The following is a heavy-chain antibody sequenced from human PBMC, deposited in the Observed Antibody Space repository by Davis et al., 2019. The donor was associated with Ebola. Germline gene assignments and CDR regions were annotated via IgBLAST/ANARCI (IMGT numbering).Heavy chain of an antibody. CDR2: IYYSGST. CDR1: GGSISSYY. CDR3: ARGYGSSSVY. J-gene: IGHJ4*02. V-gene: IGHV4-59*01. Sequence: SETLSLTCTVSGGSISSYYWSWIRQPPGKGLKWIGYIYYSGSTNYNPSLKSRVTISVDTSKNQFSLKLSSVTAADTAVYYCARGYGSSSVYWGQGTLVTVSS. D-gene: IGHD6-6*01.